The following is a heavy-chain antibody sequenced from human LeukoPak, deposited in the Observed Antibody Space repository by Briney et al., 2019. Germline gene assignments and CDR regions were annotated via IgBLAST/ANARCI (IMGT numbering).Heavy chain of an antibody. CDR3: ARGYYYGMDV. CDR2: ITSSSSTI. J-gene: IGHJ6*02. CDR1: GFTFNNYS. V-gene: IGHV3-48*04. Sequence: GGSLRLSCAASGFTFNNYSMNWVRQAPGKGLEWVSYITSSSSTIYYADSVKGRFTISRDNAKNSLDLQMNSLRAEDTAVYYCARGYYYGMDVWGQGTTVTVSS.